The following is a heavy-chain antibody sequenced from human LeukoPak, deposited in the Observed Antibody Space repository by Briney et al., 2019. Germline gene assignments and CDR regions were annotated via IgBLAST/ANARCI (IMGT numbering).Heavy chain of an antibody. D-gene: IGHD5-12*01. J-gene: IGHJ4*02. CDR3: AINGGGDSGYGNFDY. CDR1: GFTLDDYA. V-gene: IGHV3-9*01. CDR2: INWNSDSI. Sequence: GGSLRLSCAVSGFTLDDYAMHWVRQVPGKGLEWVSGINWNSDSIGYADSVKCRFTTSRDNAKNSLYLQMNSLRAEDTAFYYCAINGGGDSGYGNFDYWGQGTLVTVSS.